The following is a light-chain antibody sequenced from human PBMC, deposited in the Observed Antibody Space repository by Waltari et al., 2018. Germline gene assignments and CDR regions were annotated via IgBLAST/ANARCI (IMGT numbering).Light chain of an antibody. V-gene: IGLV3-19*01. J-gene: IGLJ2*01. CDR1: SLRTYS. Sequence: SSELTQDPAVSVALGQTVRITCQGDSLRTYSAVWYQQRPGQAPILVLFSTDDRPSGIPDRFSGSSSRDTASLTITGTQAEDEADYYCASRDPTANAVVFGGGTKLTVL. CDR2: STD. CDR3: ASRDPTANAVV.